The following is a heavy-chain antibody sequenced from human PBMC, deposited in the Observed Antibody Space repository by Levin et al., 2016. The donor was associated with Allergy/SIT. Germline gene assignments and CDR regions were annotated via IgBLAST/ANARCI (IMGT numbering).Heavy chain of an antibody. D-gene: IGHD4-11*01. CDR1: GYSISSGYY. CDR2: IYHSGST. V-gene: IGHV4-38-2*01. Sequence: SETLSLTCAVSGYSISSGYYWGWIRQPPGKGLEWIGSIYHSGSTYYNPSLKSRVTISVDTSKDQFSLRLSSVTAADTAVYYCARAPTTVTTFEYWGQGTLVTVSS. J-gene: IGHJ4*02. CDR3: ARAPTTVTTFEY.